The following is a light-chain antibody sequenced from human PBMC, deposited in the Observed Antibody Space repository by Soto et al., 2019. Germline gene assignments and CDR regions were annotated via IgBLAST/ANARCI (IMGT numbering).Light chain of an antibody. J-gene: IGLJ1*01. CDR2: EVN. V-gene: IGLV2-8*01. Sequence: QSALTQPPSASGSPGQSVTISCTGTGSDIGGYNFVSWYQQHPGKVPKLIIYEVNERPSGVPDRFSGSKSGNTASLTVSGLQADDEADYYCSSYAGTNNRYVFGTGTKVTVL. CDR1: GSDIGGYNF. CDR3: SSYAGTNNRYV.